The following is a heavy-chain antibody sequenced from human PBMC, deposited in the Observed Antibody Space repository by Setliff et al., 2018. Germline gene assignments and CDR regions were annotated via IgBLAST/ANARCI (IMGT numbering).Heavy chain of an antibody. CDR1: GFTFSNYA. Sequence: GGSLRLSCAASGFTFSNYAMSWVRQAPGKGLEWVSATSNSGGGTYYADSVKGRFTISRDNSKNTLYLQMNSLRAEDTALYYCARQATDYWGQGTLVTVSS. V-gene: IGHV3-23*01. CDR3: ARQATDY. J-gene: IGHJ4*02. CDR2: TSNSGGGT.